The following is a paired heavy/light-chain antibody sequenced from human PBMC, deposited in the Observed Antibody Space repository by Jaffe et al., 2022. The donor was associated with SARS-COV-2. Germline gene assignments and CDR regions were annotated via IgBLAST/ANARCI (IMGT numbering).Heavy chain of an antibody. V-gene: IGHV3-15*01. CDR1: GFTFNHAW. D-gene: IGHD3-22*01. CDR2: IKSKTDGGTA. CDR3: TTVGSINYYYYFDY. J-gene: IGHJ4*02. Sequence: EVQLVESGGGLVKPGGSLRLSCAASGFTFNHAWMNWVRQAPGRGLEWVGRIKSKTDGGTADYAAPVKGRFTISRDDSRNTLYLQMNGLKTEDTAVYFCTTVGSINYYYYFDYWGQGALVTVSS.
Light chain of an antibody. Sequence: DIQMTQSPSSLSASVGDRVTITCRASQSISSSLNWFQQKPGKAPKFLIYAASSLQSGVPSRFSGSGSGTDFTLTVSSLQPEDFATYYCLQTYSSPWTFGQGTKVDIK. V-gene: IGKV1-39*01. J-gene: IGKJ1*01. CDR2: AAS. CDR3: LQTYSSPWT. CDR1: QSISSS.